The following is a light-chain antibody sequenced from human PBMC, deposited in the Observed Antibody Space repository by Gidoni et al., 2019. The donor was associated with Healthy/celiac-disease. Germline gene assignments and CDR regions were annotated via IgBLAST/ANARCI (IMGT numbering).Light chain of an antibody. Sequence: AIQLTQSPSSLPASVGDRVTITCRASQGISSALAWYQQKPGKAPKLLIYDASSLESGVPSRFSGSGSGTDFTLTISSLQPEDFATYYCQQFNSYPITVGQGTRLESK. CDR2: DAS. J-gene: IGKJ5*01. CDR3: QQFNSYPIT. CDR1: QGISSA. V-gene: IGKV1-13*02.